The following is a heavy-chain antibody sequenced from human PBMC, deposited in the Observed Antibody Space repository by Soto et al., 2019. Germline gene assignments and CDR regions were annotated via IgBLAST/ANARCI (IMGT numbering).Heavy chain of an antibody. CDR2: ISGYNGDT. CDR3: ARVGVGLAAPRVWPY. D-gene: IGHD6-13*01. J-gene: IGHJ4*02. CDR1: VSTFTSYG. Sequence: SVTVSCTASVSTFTSYGSAWVRQAPGQGLAWMGWISGYNGDTNYAQKFQGRVTLTTDTSTSTAYLEVMTLRSDDTAVYYCARVGVGLAAPRVWPYWGQGTPVNVSS. V-gene: IGHV1-18*01.